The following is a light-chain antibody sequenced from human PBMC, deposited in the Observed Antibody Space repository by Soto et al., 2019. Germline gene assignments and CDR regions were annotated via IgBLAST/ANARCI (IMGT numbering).Light chain of an antibody. J-gene: IGKJ4*01. CDR2: AAS. V-gene: IGKV1-39*01. Sequence: DIQMTQSPSSLSASVRDRVTITCRASQSISSYLNWYQQKPGKAPNLLIYAASSLQSGVPSRLSGSRSGTDFTLTISSLQPEDFATYYCQQSYSTPTFGGGTKVDIK. CDR3: QQSYSTPT. CDR1: QSISSY.